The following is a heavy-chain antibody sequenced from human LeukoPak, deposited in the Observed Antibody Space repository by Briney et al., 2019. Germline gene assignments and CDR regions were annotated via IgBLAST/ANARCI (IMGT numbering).Heavy chain of an antibody. CDR2: IYHSGST. V-gene: IGHV4-30-2*01. D-gene: IGHD3-9*01. CDR1: GGSISSGGYS. J-gene: IGHJ6*02. CDR3: AGKNPRDYDILTGYYGYYGMDV. Sequence: SETLSLTCAVSGGSISSGGYSWSWIRQPPGKGLEWIGYIYHSGSTYYNPSLKSRVTISVDRSKNQFSLKLSSVTAAGTAVYYCAGKNPRDYDILTGYYGYYGMDVWGQGTTVTVSS.